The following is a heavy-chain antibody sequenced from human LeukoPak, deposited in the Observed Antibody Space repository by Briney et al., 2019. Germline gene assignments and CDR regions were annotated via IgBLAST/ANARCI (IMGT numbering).Heavy chain of an antibody. V-gene: IGHV3-23*01. CDR3: AKRGAEVGATVAPGDY. CDR1: GFTFSSYE. CDR2: ISGSGGST. Sequence: PGGSLRLSCAASGFTFSSYEMNWVRQAPGKGLEWVSAISGSGGSTYYADSVKGRFSISRDKSKNTLYLQLNSLRAEDTAVYYCAKRGAEVGATVAPGDYWGQGTLVTVSP. J-gene: IGHJ4*02. D-gene: IGHD1-26*01.